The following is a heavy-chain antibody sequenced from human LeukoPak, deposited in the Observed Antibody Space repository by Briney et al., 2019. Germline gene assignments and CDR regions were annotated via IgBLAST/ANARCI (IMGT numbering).Heavy chain of an antibody. Sequence: GGSLRLSCAASGFTFSSYSMNWVRRAPGKGLEWVSYISSSSSTIYYADSVKGRFTISRDNAKNSLYLQMNSLRAEDTAVYYCARVYRGYDILTGYLIDAFDIWGQGTMVTVSS. CDR1: GFTFSSYS. CDR2: ISSSSSTI. V-gene: IGHV3-48*01. J-gene: IGHJ3*02. CDR3: ARVYRGYDILTGYLIDAFDI. D-gene: IGHD3-9*01.